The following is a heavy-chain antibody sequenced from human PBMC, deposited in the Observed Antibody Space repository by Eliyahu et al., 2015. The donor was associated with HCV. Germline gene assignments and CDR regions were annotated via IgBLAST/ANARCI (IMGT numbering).Heavy chain of an antibody. CDR3: ARREGGLTIFGLVSPFDY. V-gene: IGHV4-39*01. CDR1: GGSIRSNNYY. Sequence: QLQLQESGPGLVKPSETLSLTCTVSGGSIRSNNYYWSWIRQPPGEGLGWIGSVYYSGSTYYNPSLKSRVTISVDTSKNQFSLRLNSVTAADTAVYYCARREGGLTIFGLVSPFDYWGQGTLVTVSS. D-gene: IGHD3-3*01. CDR2: VYYSGST. J-gene: IGHJ4*02.